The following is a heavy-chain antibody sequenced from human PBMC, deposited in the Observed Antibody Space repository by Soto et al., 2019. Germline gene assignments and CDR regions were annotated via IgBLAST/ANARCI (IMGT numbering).Heavy chain of an antibody. J-gene: IGHJ1*01. CDR1: GFSVSTDGMC. D-gene: IGHD2-21*01. CDR2: IDWNDDK. V-gene: IGHV2-70*11. Sequence: GSGRTLVNPTQTLTLTCTISGFSVSTDGMCVSWIRQPPGKALEWLARIDWNDDKYYSTSLKTRLTISKDTSKNQAVLTMTKLDPADTATYYCARVWWFGEKEYFQNWGQGTLVTVSS. CDR3: ARVWWFGEKEYFQN.